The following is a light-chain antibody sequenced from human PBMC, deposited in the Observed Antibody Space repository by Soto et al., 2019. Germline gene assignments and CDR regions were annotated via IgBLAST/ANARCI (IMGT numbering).Light chain of an antibody. J-gene: IGKJ2*01. V-gene: IGKV3D-15*01. CDR3: QKGHNWPLT. CDR1: QSINSE. Sequence: EIVMTQSPATLSLSPGERAAISCRASQSINSELAWYQQKPGQPPRLLIYGASTRATGVPARFTGSESGSEFTLTISGPQSEDFAVYYCQKGHNWPLTFGQGTRLEI. CDR2: GAS.